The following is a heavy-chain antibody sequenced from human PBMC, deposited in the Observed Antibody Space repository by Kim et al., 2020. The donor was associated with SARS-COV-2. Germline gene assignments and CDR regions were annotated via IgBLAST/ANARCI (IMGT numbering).Heavy chain of an antibody. V-gene: IGHV3-23*01. J-gene: IGHJ6*02. D-gene: IGHD2-2*01. CDR3: AKVVVPAALYYYYYGMDV. Sequence: KGRLTITRDKSKNTLYLQMNSLRAEDTAVYYCAKVVVPAALYYYYYGMDVWGQGTTVTVSS.